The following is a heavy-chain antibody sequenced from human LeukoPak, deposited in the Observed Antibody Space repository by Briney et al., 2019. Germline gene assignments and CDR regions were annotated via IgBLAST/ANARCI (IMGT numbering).Heavy chain of an antibody. Sequence: GGSLRLSCAASGFTLSSYAMSWVCQAPGKGLEWVSAISGSGGSTYYADSVKGRFTISRDNSKNTLYLQMNSLRAEDTAVHYCAKGSGPFDYWGQGTLVTVSS. CDR3: AKGSGPFDY. CDR2: ISGSGGST. J-gene: IGHJ4*02. V-gene: IGHV3-23*01. D-gene: IGHD7-27*01. CDR1: GFTLSSYA.